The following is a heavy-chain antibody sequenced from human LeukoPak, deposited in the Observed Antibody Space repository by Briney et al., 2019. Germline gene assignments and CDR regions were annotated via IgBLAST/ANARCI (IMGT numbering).Heavy chain of an antibody. CDR2: IYPGDSDT. D-gene: IGHD3-22*01. J-gene: IGHJ4*02. Sequence: GESLKISCKGSGYFFTTYWIGWVRQMPGKGLEWMGIIYPGDSDTRYSPSFQGQVTISADKSISTAYLQWSSLKASDTAMYFCARRFYSDTSGYNFYFDYWGQGTLVTVSS. CDR3: ARRFYSDTSGYNFYFDY. CDR1: GYFFTTYW. V-gene: IGHV5-51*01.